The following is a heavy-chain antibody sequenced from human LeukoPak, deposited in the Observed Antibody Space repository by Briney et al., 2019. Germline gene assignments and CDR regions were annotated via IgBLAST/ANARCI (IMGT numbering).Heavy chain of an antibody. V-gene: IGHV3-30*04. CDR2: IADDGKDK. Sequence: HPGGSLRLSCAASGFTFSTYPIHWVRQAPGKGLEWVAVIADDGKDKHYVGSVKGRFTISRDNSKNTLYLQMNSLRVEDTAVYYCARDRHIAAAGYYFDYWGQGTLVTVSS. CDR3: ARDRHIAAAGYYFDY. J-gene: IGHJ4*02. D-gene: IGHD6-25*01. CDR1: GFTFSTYP.